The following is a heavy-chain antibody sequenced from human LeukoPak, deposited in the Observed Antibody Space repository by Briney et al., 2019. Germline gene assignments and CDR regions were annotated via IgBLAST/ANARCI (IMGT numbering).Heavy chain of an antibody. J-gene: IGHJ4*02. CDR2: IKRKTNGGTA. CDR3: TTDFPDYFHS. Sequence: GGSLRLSCAASGFTFSNAWMSWVRQAPGKGLEWIGHIKRKTNGGTADYAAPVKGGFTISRDDSKNALYLQINTLKTEDTAVYYCTTDFPDYFHSWGQGTLVTVSS. V-gene: IGHV3-15*01. CDR1: GFTFSNAW.